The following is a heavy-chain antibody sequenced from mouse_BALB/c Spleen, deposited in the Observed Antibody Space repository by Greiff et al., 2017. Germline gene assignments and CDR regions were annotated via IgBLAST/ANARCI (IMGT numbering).Heavy chain of an antibody. CDR1: GYSITSDYA. J-gene: IGHJ2*01. V-gene: IGHV3-2*02. CDR2: ISYSGST. D-gene: IGHD2-3*01. CDR3: ARIYDGYSDY. Sequence: EVKLQESGPGLVKPSQSLSLTCTVTGYSITSDYAWNWIRQFPGNKLEWMGYISYSGSTSYNPSLKSRISITRDTSKNQFFLQLNSVTTEDTATYYCARIYDGYSDYWGQGTTLTVSS.